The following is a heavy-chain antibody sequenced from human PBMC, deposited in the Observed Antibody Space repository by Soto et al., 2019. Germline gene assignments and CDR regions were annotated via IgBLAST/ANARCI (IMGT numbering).Heavy chain of an antibody. Sequence: ASVKVSCKASGYSFTDYHIHWVRQAPGQGLEWLGRINPKSGGTSTAQKFQGWVTMTRDRAISTVYMELTRLRSDDTAVYFCARGHSTDCSNGVCSFFYNHEMDVWGQGTTVTVSS. D-gene: IGHD2-8*01. J-gene: IGHJ6*02. CDR3: ARGHSTDCSNGVCSFFYNHEMDV. V-gene: IGHV1-2*04. CDR1: GYSFTDYH. CDR2: INPKSGGT.